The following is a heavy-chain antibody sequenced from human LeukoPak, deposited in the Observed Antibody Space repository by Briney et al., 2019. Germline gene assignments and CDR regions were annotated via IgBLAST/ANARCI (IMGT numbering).Heavy chain of an antibody. D-gene: IGHD3-10*01. J-gene: IGHJ6*02. CDR3: ARDLPDTPMVLRLHYGMDV. V-gene: IGHV1-2*02. Sequence: ASVKVSCKASGYTFTGYYIHWVRQAPGQGLEWMGWINPSDGDTNYVQKFQGRVTMTRDTSISTAYMELSRLRSDDSGVYYCARDLPDTPMVLRLHYGMDVWGQGTTVTVSS. CDR1: GYTFTGYY. CDR2: INPSDGDT.